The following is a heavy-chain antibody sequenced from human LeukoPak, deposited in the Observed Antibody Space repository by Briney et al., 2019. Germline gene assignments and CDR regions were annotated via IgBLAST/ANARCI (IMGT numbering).Heavy chain of an antibody. CDR1: GFTFSSYA. D-gene: IGHD6-19*01. Sequence: PGGSLRLSCTASGFTFSSYAMYGVRQAPGKGLEGVSGIFGSGGSAHYADSVKGRFTISRDNSQNTVYLQMNSLRAEDTAVYYCGKTTTGYSSGRNPAWPVDYWGQGTLVTVSS. CDR2: IFGSGGSA. V-gene: IGHV3-23*01. CDR3: GKTTTGYSSGRNPAWPVDY. J-gene: IGHJ4*02.